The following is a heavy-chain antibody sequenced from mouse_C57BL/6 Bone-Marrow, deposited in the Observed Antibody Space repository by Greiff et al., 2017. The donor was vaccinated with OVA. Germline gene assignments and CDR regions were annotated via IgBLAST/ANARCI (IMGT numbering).Heavy chain of an antibody. V-gene: IGHV1-69*01. CDR2: IDPSDSYT. J-gene: IGHJ4*01. Sequence: VKLQQPGAELVMPGASVKLSCKASGYTFTSYWMHWVKQRPGQGLEWIGEIDPSDSYTNYNQKFKGKSTLTVDKSSSTAYMQLSSLTSEDSAVYYCARDGLRRNYYAMDYWGQGTSVTVSS. CDR3: ARDGLRRNYYAMDY. CDR1: GYTFTSYW. D-gene: IGHD2-4*01.